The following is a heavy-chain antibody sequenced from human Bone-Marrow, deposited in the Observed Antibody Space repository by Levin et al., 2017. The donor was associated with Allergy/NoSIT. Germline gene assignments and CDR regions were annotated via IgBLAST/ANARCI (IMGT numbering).Heavy chain of an antibody. CDR3: AKSVSASSAISRFVD. CDR1: GFIFDDYA. D-gene: IGHD3-10*01. V-gene: IGHV3-9*01. CDR2: INWSSNTI. J-gene: IGHJ1*01. Sequence: PPGGSLRLSCATSGFIFDDYAMHWVRQSPGKGLEWVSGINWSSNTIAYADSVKGRFTIIRDNAKKSVDLQMDSLRTEDTAVYFCAKSVSASSAISRFVDWGQGTLVIVSS.